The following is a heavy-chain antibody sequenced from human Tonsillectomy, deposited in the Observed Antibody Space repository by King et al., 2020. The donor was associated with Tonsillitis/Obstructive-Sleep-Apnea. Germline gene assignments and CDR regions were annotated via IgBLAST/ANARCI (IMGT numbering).Heavy chain of an antibody. D-gene: IGHD4-17*01. CDR2: IYWDDDK. J-gene: IGHJ4*02. V-gene: IGHV2-5*02. Sequence: ITLQESGPTLVKPPQTLTLTCTFSGFSLSTSGVGVGWIRQPPGQALEWLALIYWDDDKRYSPSLKSRLTITKDTSKNQVVLTMTNMDPVDTATYYCAHNRGQTTSGPFDYWGQGTLVTVSS. CDR3: AHNRGQTTSGPFDY. CDR1: GFSLSTSGVG.